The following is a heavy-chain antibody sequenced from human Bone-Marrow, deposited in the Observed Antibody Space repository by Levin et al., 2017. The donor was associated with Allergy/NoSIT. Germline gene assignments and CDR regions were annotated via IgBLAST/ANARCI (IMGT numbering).Heavy chain of an antibody. Sequence: GGSLRLSCAASGFTFSSYGMHWVRQAPGKGLEWVAVIWYDGSNKYYADSVKGRFTISRDNSKNTLYLQMNSLRAEDTAVYYCARDRATMVQGVITYYFDYWGQGTLVTVSS. J-gene: IGHJ4*02. CDR2: IWYDGSNK. D-gene: IGHD3-10*01. V-gene: IGHV3-33*01. CDR1: GFTFSSYG. CDR3: ARDRATMVQGVITYYFDY.